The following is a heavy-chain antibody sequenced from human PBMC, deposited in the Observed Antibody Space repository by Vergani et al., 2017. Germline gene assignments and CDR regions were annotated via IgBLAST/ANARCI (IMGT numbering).Heavy chain of an antibody. CDR3: ARDLPSTGALDY. J-gene: IGHJ4*02. CDR1: GFTFSSYA. Sequence: QVQLVESGGGVVQPGRSLRLSCAASGFTFSSYAMHWVRQAPGKGLEWVAVISYDGSNKYYADSVKGRFTLSRDNSKNTLYLQMNSLRAEDTAVYYCARDLPSTGALDYWGQGTLVTVSS. D-gene: IGHD7-27*01. V-gene: IGHV3-30*04. CDR2: ISYDGSNK.